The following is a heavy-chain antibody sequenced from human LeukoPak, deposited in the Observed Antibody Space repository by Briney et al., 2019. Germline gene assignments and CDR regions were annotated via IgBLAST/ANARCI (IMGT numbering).Heavy chain of an antibody. J-gene: IGHJ6*02. D-gene: IGHD1-14*01. CDR1: GFTFSTCA. CDR2: ISGTTSGT. Sequence: PGGSLRLSCAASGFTFSTCAMSWVRQAPGKGLEWVSGISGTTSGTYYADSVKGRFTISRDNSKNTLFLQVNSLRAEDTAVYYCAKVRIYFYHGLDVWGQGTTVTVSS. CDR3: AKVRIYFYHGLDV. V-gene: IGHV3-23*01.